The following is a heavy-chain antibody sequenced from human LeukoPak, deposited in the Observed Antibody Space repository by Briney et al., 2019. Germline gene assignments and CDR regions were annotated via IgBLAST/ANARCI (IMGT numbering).Heavy chain of an antibody. V-gene: IGHV3-23*01. CDR1: GFTFSSYA. CDR2: ISGSGDST. D-gene: IGHD4/OR15-4a*01. Sequence: PGGSLRLSCAASGFTFSSYAMSWVRQAPGKGLEWVSFISGSGDSTYYVGSVKGRFTISRDNSKNTLYLQMNSLRAEDTAIYYCARALGAFGGQGTLVTVSS. J-gene: IGHJ4*02. CDR3: ARALGAF.